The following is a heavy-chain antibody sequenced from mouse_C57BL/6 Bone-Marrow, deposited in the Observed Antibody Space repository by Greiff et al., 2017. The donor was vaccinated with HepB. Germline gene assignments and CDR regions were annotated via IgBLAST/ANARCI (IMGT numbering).Heavy chain of an antibody. Sequence: EVHLVESEGGLVQPGSSMKLSCTASGFTFSDYYMAWVRQVPEKGLEWVANINYDGGSTYYLDSLKSRFIISRDNAKNILYLQMSSLKSEDTATYYCAREGYYYGSSYWYFDVWGTGTTVTVSS. CDR2: INYDGGST. CDR3: AREGYYYGSSYWYFDV. D-gene: IGHD1-1*01. CDR1: GFTFSDYY. J-gene: IGHJ1*03. V-gene: IGHV5-16*01.